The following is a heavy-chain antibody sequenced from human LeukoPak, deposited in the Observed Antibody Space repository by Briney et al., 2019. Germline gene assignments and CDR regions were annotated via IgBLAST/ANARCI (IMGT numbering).Heavy chain of an antibody. J-gene: IGHJ4*02. D-gene: IGHD1-26*01. V-gene: IGHV1-18*01. Sequence: ASVKVSCKASGYTFHTYSLNWVRPAPGQGLEWMEWISPYNGNTKYAQKLQGRVTMTTDTSTSTAYMELRSLRSDDTGVYYCARGLGGSGSYFLTFDYWGQGTLVTVSS. CDR1: GYTFHTYS. CDR2: ISPYNGNT. CDR3: ARGLGGSGSYFLTFDY.